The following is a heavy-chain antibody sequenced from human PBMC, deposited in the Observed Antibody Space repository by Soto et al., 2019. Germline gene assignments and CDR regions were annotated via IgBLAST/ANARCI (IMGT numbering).Heavy chain of an antibody. V-gene: IGHV3-66*01. D-gene: IGHD3-16*01. J-gene: IGHJ4*02. Sequence: PGGSLRLSCAASGFTVSTKYMIWVRQAPGKGLEWVSVIYSGGSTFYADSVRGRFTISRDNSKNTVNLQMNSLRAEDTAVYYCARDPWAADYWGQGTLVTVSS. CDR1: GFTVSTKY. CDR3: ARDPWAADY. CDR2: IYSGGST.